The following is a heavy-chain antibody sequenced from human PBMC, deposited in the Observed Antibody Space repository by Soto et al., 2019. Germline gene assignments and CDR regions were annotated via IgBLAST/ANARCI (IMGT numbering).Heavy chain of an antibody. CDR3: ARAVYSGSYLGYFDY. J-gene: IGHJ4*02. Sequence: ASVKVSCKASGYTFTSYGISWVRQAPGQGLEWMGWISAYNGNTNYAQKLQGRVTMTTDTSTSTAYMELRSLRSDDTAVYYCARAVYSGSYLGYFDYWGQGTLVTVSS. CDR1: GYTFTSYG. D-gene: IGHD1-26*01. CDR2: ISAYNGNT. V-gene: IGHV1-18*01.